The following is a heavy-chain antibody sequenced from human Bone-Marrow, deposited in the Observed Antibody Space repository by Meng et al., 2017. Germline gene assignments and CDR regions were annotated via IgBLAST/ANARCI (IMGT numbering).Heavy chain of an antibody. J-gene: IGHJ6*02. D-gene: IGHD1-26*01. CDR2: VRRKRDGGTI. CDR3: TTPNSGGWRANYYYGMDV. V-gene: IGHV3-15*01. CDR1: GFSFSNTW. Sequence: GGSMRLSCAASGFSFSNTWMSWVRQAPGKGLEWVGRVRRKRDGGTIDYAAPVKGRFTISRDDSKNTLYLQMNSLKTEDTAVYYCTTPNSGGWRANYYYGMDVWGQGTTVTVSS.